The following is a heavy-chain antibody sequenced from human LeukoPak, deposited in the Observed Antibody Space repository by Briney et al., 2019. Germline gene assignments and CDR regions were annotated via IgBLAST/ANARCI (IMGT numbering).Heavy chain of an antibody. V-gene: IGHV3-7*01. CDR1: GVTVSNNF. Sequence: GGSLRLSCAASGVTVSNNFMNWVRQAPGKGLEWVANIKEDGSEKYYVDSVKGRFSISRDNAKNSLYLQMNSLRAEDTAVYYCARGHFYSIYWGQGTLVTVSS. D-gene: IGHD2/OR15-2a*01. J-gene: IGHJ4*02. CDR2: IKEDGSEK. CDR3: ARGHFYSIY.